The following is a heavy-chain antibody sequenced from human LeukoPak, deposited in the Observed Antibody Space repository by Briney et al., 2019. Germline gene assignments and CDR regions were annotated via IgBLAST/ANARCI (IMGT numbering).Heavy chain of an antibody. CDR1: GFTFSSYG. CDR3: ARSTSSEYDIYHFDY. CDR2: IWYDGNNK. D-gene: IGHD3-9*01. V-gene: IGHV3-33*01. Sequence: GRSLRLSCAASGFTFSSYGMHWVRQAPGKGLEWVAVIWYDGNNKYYADSVKGRFTISRDNSKNTLYLQVNSLRAEDTAVYYCARSTSSEYDIYHFDYWGQGTLVTVSS. J-gene: IGHJ4*02.